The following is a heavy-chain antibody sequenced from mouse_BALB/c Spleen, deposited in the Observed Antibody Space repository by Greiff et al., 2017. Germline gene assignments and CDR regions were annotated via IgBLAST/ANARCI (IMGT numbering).Heavy chain of an antibody. Sequence: LQESGPGLVKPSQSLSLTCSVTGYSITSGYYWNWIRQFPGNKLEWMGYISYDGSNNYNPSLKNRISITRDTSKNQFFLKLNSVTTEDTATYYCARERYYYGSSGTYWGQGTLVTVSA. CDR1: GYSITSGYY. D-gene: IGHD1-1*01. CDR2: ISYDGSN. CDR3: ARERYYYGSSGTY. V-gene: IGHV3-6*02. J-gene: IGHJ3*01.